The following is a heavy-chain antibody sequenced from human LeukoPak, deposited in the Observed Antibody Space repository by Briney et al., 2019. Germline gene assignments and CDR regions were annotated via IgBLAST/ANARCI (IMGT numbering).Heavy chain of an antibody. D-gene: IGHD3-10*01. Sequence: GGSLRLSCAASGFTFSTYSMSWVRQAPGKGLEWVSTISGSGGTTYYADSVRGQFTISRDDSKNTLYLQMNSLRDEDTAVYYCAKRLGDYWGQGTLVTVSS. J-gene: IGHJ4*02. CDR2: ISGSGGTT. CDR3: AKRLGDY. V-gene: IGHV3-23*01. CDR1: GFTFSTYS.